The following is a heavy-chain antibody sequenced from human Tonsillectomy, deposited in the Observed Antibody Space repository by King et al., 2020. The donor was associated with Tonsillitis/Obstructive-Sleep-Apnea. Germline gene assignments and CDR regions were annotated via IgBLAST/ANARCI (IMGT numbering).Heavy chain of an antibody. CDR1: GGTFSSYA. CDR3: ARSLFYGDYGFYYFDY. Sequence: QLVQSGAEVKKPGSSVKVSCKASGGTFSSYAISWVRQAPGQGLEWMGGIIPILGIANCAQKFQGRVTITADKSTSTAYMELSSLRSEDTAVYYCARSLFYGDYGFYYFDYWGQGTLVTVSS. J-gene: IGHJ4*02. D-gene: IGHD4-17*01. CDR2: IIPILGIA. V-gene: IGHV1-69*10.